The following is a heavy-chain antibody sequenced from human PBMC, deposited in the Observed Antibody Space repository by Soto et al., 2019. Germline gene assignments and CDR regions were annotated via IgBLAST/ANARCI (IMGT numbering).Heavy chain of an antibody. CDR2: MNPNSGNT. CDR3: ARALSSSWRFDY. Sequence: QVQLVQSGAEVKKPGASVKVSCKASGYTFTSYDINWVRQATGQGLEWMGWMNPNSGNTGYAQKFQGRVTMARNTSISTAYMELSSLRSEDTVVYYCARALSSSWRFDYWGQGTLVTVSS. D-gene: IGHD6-13*01. V-gene: IGHV1-8*01. J-gene: IGHJ4*02. CDR1: GYTFTSYD.